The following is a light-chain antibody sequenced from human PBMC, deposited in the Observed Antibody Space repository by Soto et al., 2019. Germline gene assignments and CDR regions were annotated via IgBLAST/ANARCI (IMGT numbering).Light chain of an antibody. J-gene: IGLJ1*01. CDR2: DVS. Sequence: QSVLTQPASVSGSPGQSITVSFSGTSSDVGAYNFVAWYQQHPGKAPKVILYDVSDRPSGVSNRFSGSKSGNTASLTISGLRAEDEADHYCSAHTTSSLYVFGSGPKVTVL. CDR1: SSDVGAYNF. CDR3: SAHTTSSLYV. V-gene: IGLV2-14*03.